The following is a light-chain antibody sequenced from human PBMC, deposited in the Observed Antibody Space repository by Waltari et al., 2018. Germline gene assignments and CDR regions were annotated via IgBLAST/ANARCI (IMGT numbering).Light chain of an antibody. CDR3: QQSYSTPFT. Sequence: DIQMTQSPSSLSASVGARVTISCRSSQTISNYLNWYQQKPGKAPKLLIYAASSLQSGVPSRFSASGSGTDFTLTIGSLQPEDFATYYCQQSYSTPFTFGPGTKVDIK. CDR1: QTISNY. CDR2: AAS. J-gene: IGKJ3*01. V-gene: IGKV1-39*01.